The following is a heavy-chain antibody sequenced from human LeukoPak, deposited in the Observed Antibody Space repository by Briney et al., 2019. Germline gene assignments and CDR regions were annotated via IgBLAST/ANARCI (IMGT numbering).Heavy chain of an antibody. CDR2: IYTSGST. V-gene: IGHV4-61*02. D-gene: IGHD3-9*01. CDR3: ARGPYDILTGYSQGYMDV. J-gene: IGHJ6*03. CDR1: GGSLSSGSYY. Sequence: SETLSLTCTVSGGSLSSGSYYWSWIRQPAGKGLEWIGRIYTSGSTNYNPSLKSRVTISVDTSKNQFSLKLSSVTAADTAVYYCARGPYDILTGYSQGYMDVWGKGTTVTVSS.